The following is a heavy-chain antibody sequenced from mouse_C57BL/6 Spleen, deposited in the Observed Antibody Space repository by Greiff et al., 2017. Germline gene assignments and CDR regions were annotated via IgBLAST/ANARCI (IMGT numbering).Heavy chain of an antibody. CDR3: ASCSYDWYFDV. D-gene: IGHD1-1*01. Sequence: VQLQQSGAELVKPGASVKISCKSSGYAFSTSWMTWVKKRPGTGLAWIGQIYPGDGDTNYNGKFKGKATLTAAKSSSTAYMQLSSLSSEDSAVYFCASCSYDWYFDVWGTGTTVTVSS. CDR1: GYAFSTSW. V-gene: IGHV1-80*01. J-gene: IGHJ1*03. CDR2: IYPGDGDT.